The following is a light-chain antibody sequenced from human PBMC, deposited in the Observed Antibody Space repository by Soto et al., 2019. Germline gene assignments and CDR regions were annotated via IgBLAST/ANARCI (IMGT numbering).Light chain of an antibody. CDR1: QGISSA. Sequence: AIQLTQSPSSLSASVGDRVTITCRASQGISSALAWYQQTPGTPPKLLIYDASSLESGVPSRFSGSGSGSDFTLTISGLQPEDLATYYGQHFDSYPLTFGGGTKVVIK. J-gene: IGKJ4*01. V-gene: IGKV1-13*02. CDR2: DAS. CDR3: QHFDSYPLT.